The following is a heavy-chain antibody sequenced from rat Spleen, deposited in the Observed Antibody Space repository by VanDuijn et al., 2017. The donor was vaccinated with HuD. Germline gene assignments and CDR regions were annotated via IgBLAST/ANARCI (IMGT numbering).Heavy chain of an antibody. J-gene: IGHJ2*01. V-gene: IGHV2-47*01. CDR3: ARDRTGPFDY. Sequence: QVQLKESGPGLVQPSQTLSLTCTVSGLSLTSNSVSWIRQPPGKGLEWMGVIWIGGNTAYNSLLKSRLSISSDTSKSQVFLKMNSLQTEDTATYYCARDRTGPFDYWGQGVMVTVSS. CDR2: IWIGGNT. CDR1: GLSLTSNS. D-gene: IGHD4-2*01.